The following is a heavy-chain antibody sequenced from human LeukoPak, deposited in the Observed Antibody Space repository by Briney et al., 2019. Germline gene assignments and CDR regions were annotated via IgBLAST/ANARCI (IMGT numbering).Heavy chain of an antibody. J-gene: IGHJ3*02. CDR1: GFTFSDYY. CDR3: ARDDSYGENDAFDI. CDR2: ISSSGSTI. Sequence: GGSLRLSCAASGFTFSDYYMSWIRQAPGKGLEWVSYISSSGSTIYYADSVKGRFTISRDNAKNSLYLQMNSLRAEETAVYYCARDDSYGENDAFDIRGQGTMVTVSS. V-gene: IGHV3-11*01. D-gene: IGHD5-18*01.